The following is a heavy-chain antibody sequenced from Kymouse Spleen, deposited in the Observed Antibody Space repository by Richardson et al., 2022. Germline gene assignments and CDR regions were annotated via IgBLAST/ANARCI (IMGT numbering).Heavy chain of an antibody. CDR3: AKDTYYYGSGSYPLDY. D-gene: IGHD3-10*01. V-gene: IGHV3-23*04. CDR2: ISGSGGST. J-gene: IGHJ4*02. Sequence: EVQLVESGGGLVQPGGSLRLSCAASGFTFSSYAMSWVRQAPGKGLEWVSAISGSGGSTYYADSVKGRFTISRDNSKNTLYLQMNSLRAEDTAVYYCAKDTYYYGSGSYPLDYWGQGTLVTVSS. CDR1: GFTFSSYA.